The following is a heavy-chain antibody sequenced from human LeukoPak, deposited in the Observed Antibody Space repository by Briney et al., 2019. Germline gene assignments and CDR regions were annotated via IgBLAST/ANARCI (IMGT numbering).Heavy chain of an antibody. D-gene: IGHD6-13*01. V-gene: IGHV4-38-2*02. CDR3: ASEQQLASFDY. CDR1: GYSISRGYY. CDR2: IYHSGSTDS. Sequence: SETLCLTRTVSGYSISRGYYWGWMRPPPGKGLEGIGNIYHSGSTDSSYNPSLKSRVTISVDTSKNQFSLKLSSVTAADTAVYYCASEQQLASFDYWGQGTLVTVSS. J-gene: IGHJ4*02.